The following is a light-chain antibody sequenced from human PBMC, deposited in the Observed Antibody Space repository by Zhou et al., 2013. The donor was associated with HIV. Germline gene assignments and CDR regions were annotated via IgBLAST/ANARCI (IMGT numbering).Light chain of an antibody. V-gene: IGKV3-15*01. Sequence: EIVMTQSPATLSVSPGERATLSCRASQSVSSNLAWYQQKPGQAPRLLIYGASTRATGIPARFSGSGSGTEFTLTISNMQSEDFAVYYCQQYNNWSLTFGGGTKVEIK. CDR1: QSVSSN. CDR2: GAS. J-gene: IGKJ4*01. CDR3: QQYNNWSLT.